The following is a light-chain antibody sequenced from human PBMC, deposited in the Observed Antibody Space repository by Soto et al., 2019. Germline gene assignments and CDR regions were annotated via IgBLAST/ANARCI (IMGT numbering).Light chain of an antibody. J-gene: IGKJ4*01. V-gene: IGKV3-11*01. Sequence: EIVMTQSPATLSVSPGERATLSCRASQSVSSSFLAWYQQKAGQAPRLLIYDASNRATGIPARFSGSGSGTDFTLTISSLEPEDFATYYCQQSSNWPSLPFGGGTKVDIK. CDR1: QSVSSS. CDR3: QQSSNWPSLP. CDR2: DAS.